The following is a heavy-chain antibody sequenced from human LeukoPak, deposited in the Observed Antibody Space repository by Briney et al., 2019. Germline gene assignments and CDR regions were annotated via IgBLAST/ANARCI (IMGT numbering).Heavy chain of an antibody. CDR2: IYPGDSDT. CDR1: GYSFTSYW. CDR3: ARGSYYYDSINWFDP. D-gene: IGHD3-22*01. V-gene: IGHV5-51*01. Sequence: GESLKTSFKGSGYSFTSYWIGWVRQMPGKGLEWMGIIYPGDSDTRYSPSFQGQVTISADKSISTAYLQWSSLKASDTAMYYCARGSYYYDSINWFDPWGQGTLVTVSS. J-gene: IGHJ5*02.